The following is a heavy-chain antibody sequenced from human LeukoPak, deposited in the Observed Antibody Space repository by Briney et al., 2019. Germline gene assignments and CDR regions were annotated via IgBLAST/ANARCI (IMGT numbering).Heavy chain of an antibody. D-gene: IGHD2-2*01. CDR3: ARRKSSTSPLEPIDY. J-gene: IGHJ4*02. V-gene: IGHV1-8*01. CDR2: MNPNSGNT. Sequence: ASVKVSCKASGYTFTSYDINWVRQATGQGLEWMGWMNPNSGNTGYAQKFQGRVTMTRYTSISTAYMELSSLRSEDTAVYYCARRKSSTSPLEPIDYWGQGTLLTVSS. CDR1: GYTFTSYD.